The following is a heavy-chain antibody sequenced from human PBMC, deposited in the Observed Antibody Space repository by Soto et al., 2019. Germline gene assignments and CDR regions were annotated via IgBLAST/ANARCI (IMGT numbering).Heavy chain of an antibody. CDR2: LHSDVST. J-gene: IGHJ5*02. V-gene: IGHV3-53*01. CDR3: ARELGGSWYNWFDP. CDR1: GFTFSSNS. Sequence: EMQLVQSGGGFIQPGGSLRLSCAVSGFTFSSNSITWVRQAPGQGLEWVSVLHSDVSTYYVDSVKGRFVISRDNYKNTVYLQMNSLRAEDTAIYYCARELGGSWYNWFDPWCQGTLVTVSS. D-gene: IGHD2-15*01.